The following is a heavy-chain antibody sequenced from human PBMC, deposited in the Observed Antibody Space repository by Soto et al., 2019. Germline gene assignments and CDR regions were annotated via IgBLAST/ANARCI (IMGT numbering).Heavy chain of an antibody. CDR1: GYTFTSYG. D-gene: IGHD3-10*01. CDR2: ISAYNGNT. CDR3: ARRGDLQYFDY. J-gene: IGHJ4*02. Sequence: ASVKVACKASGYTFTSYGISWVRQAPGQGLEWMGWISAYNGNTNYAQKLQGRVTMTTDTSTSTAYMELRGLRSDDPAIYYCARRGDLQYFDYWAPGTLVTVSS. V-gene: IGHV1-18*04.